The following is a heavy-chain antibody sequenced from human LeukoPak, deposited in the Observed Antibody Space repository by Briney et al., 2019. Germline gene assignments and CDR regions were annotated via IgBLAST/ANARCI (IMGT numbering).Heavy chain of an antibody. J-gene: IGHJ3*02. D-gene: IGHD1-1*01. V-gene: IGHV4-61*01. Sequence: PSGTLCLTCTVSGGSVSSGSYYWSWIRQPPGKGLEWIGYIYYSGSTNYYPSLKSRVTISVDTSKNQFSLKLSSVTAADTAVYYCARYNWNDADAFDIWGQGTMVTVSS. CDR2: IYYSGST. CDR3: ARYNWNDADAFDI. CDR1: GGSVSSGSYY.